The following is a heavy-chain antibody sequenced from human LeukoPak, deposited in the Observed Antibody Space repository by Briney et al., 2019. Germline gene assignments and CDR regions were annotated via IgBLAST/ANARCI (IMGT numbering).Heavy chain of an antibody. D-gene: IGHD2-2*02. CDR2: IKSKTDGGTT. V-gene: IGHV3-15*01. CDR1: GFTFSNAW. CDR3: TTGKEEVVVPAAIRYNDY. Sequence: GGSLRLSCAASGFTFSNAWMSWVRQAPGKGLGWVGRIKSKTDGGTTDYAAPVKGRFTISRDDSKNTLYLQMNSLKTEDTAVYYCTTGKEEVVVPAAIRYNDYWGQGTLVTVSS. J-gene: IGHJ4*02.